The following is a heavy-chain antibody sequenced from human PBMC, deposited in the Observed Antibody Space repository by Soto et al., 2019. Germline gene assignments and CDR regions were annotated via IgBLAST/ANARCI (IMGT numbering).Heavy chain of an antibody. V-gene: IGHV1-69*06. CDR2: IIPIFGTA. CDR3: ARARKATYITGGFDS. D-gene: IGHD3-3*01. J-gene: IGHJ4*02. CDR1: GGTFSSYA. Sequence: GASVKVSCKAAGGTFSSYAISWVRQAPGQGLEWMGGIIPIFGTANYAQKFQGRVTITADKSKNQFSLKATSLTAADTAVYYCARARKATYITGGFDSWGQGTLVTVSS.